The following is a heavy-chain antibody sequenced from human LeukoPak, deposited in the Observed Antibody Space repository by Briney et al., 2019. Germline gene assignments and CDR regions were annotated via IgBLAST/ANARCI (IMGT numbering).Heavy chain of an antibody. D-gene: IGHD1-1*01. CDR3: TRDRSRTEDD. Sequence: GGSLRLSCAASGFTFSGHWMSSARHAPGNGLEWLANINQGGSDKYYVDCVKGRFTISRDNANNLLYLQMNSLRGEDTAVYYCTRDRSRTEDDWGQGALVTVSS. CDR2: INQGGSDK. V-gene: IGHV3-7*01. CDR1: GFTFSGHW. J-gene: IGHJ4*02.